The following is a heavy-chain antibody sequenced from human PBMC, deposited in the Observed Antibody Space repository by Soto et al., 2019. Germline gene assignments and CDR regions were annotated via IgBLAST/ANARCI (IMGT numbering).Heavy chain of an antibody. D-gene: IGHD3-9*01. CDR3: ARHFDVDPSLDHYYFDL. V-gene: IGHV4-4*07. J-gene: IGHJ2*01. CDR2: IYASGRT. CDR1: GVSLTPYF. Sequence: SDTLSLTCTVSGVSLTPYFWSWIRQPAGEAPEWLGHIYASGRTTYNPSLKSRVTMFVSQTQVSLRLTSVTAADTAVYYCARHFDVDPSLDHYYFDLWGCGALVTVSS.